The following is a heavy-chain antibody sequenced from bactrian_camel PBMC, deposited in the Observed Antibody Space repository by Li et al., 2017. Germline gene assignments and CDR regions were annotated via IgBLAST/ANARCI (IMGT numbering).Heavy chain of an antibody. Sequence: HVQLVESGGGSVQAGGSLNLTCSAHSSYSRACMGWFRQAPGKQRGGVATIYILDDSTYYSDSMKGRFTISRDTAKNTMSLHMNSLTPDDSAMYYCAADFRTVVAGCTFYDYTYWGRGTQVTVS. CDR2: IYILDDST. D-gene: IGHD6*01. V-gene: IGHV3S26*01. CDR1: SSYSRAC. J-gene: IGHJ4*01. CDR3: AADFRTVVAGCTFYDYTY.